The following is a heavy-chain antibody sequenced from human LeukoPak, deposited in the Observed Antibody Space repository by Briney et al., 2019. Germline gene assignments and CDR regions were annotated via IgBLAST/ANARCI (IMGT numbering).Heavy chain of an antibody. J-gene: IGHJ4*02. V-gene: IGHV4-59*08. Sequence: SETLSLTCTVSGGSVSNYYWSWIRQSPGKGLEWIGYIYYTETSYNPSLKSRVTISVDTSKNQFSLKLSSVTAADTAVYYCARVVATVRGLDYWGQGTLVTVSS. CDR1: GGSVSNYY. D-gene: IGHD5-12*01. CDR2: IYYTET. CDR3: ARVVATVRGLDY.